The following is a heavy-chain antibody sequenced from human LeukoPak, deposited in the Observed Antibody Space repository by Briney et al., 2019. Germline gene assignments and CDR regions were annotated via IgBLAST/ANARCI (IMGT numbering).Heavy chain of an antibody. CDR2: MNPNSGNT. Sequence: GASVKVSCKASGYTFTSYDINWVRQATGQGLEWMGWMNPNSGNTGYAQKFQGRVTMTRNTSISTAYMELSRLRSDDTAVYYCARTEWLHWDDAFDIWGQGTMVTVSS. V-gene: IGHV1-8*01. CDR3: ARTEWLHWDDAFDI. CDR1: GYTFTSYD. D-gene: IGHD3-3*01. J-gene: IGHJ3*02.